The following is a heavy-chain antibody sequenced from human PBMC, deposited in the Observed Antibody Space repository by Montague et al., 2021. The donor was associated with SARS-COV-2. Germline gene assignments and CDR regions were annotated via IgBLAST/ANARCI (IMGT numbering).Heavy chain of an antibody. CDR2: INNSGSP. D-gene: IGHD3-3*01. V-gene: IGHV4-34*01. J-gene: IGHJ6*03. CDR3: ARGQPAAVTFYGIWNGQRDYYYYMDV. Sequence: SETLSLTCAVYGGSFSGHYWCWICQPQGTGLEWIGEINNSGSPKYNSYLKSRVILLVDTYKNKFHLKLSSVTAADTAVYYCARGQPAAVTFYGIWNGQRDYYYYMDVWAKGTTVTVSS. CDR1: GGSFSGHY.